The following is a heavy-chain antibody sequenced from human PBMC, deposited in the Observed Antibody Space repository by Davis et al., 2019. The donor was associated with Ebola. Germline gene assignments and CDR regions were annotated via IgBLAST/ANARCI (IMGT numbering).Heavy chain of an antibody. CDR1: GFTFNSYA. J-gene: IGHJ4*02. V-gene: IGHV3-23*01. D-gene: IGHD1-26*01. CDR2: ISGSGGST. Sequence: PGGSLRLSCVVSGFTFNSYAMSWVRQAPGKGLEWVSVISGSGGSTYYADSVRGRFTISRDNSKNTLYVQMSSLRVEDTAVYYCARKDAGSNPFDCWGQGTLVTVSS. CDR3: ARKDAGSNPFDC.